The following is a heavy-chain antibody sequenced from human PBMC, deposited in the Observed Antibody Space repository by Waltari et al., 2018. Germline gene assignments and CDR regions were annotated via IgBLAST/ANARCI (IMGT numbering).Heavy chain of an antibody. J-gene: IGHJ4*02. CDR2: INDSGRT. V-gene: IGHV4-34*04. CDR1: GGSFSGYY. Sequence: QVQLQQWGAGLLKPSETLSLTCAVYGGSFSGYYWSWIRPPPGKGLEWIGDINDSGRTHDNPSLKSGAIISVETSKNQFSLKLSAVTAAATAVYYCARAVKSPYSSSWYGWFFEYWGQGTLGTVAS. D-gene: IGHD6-13*01. CDR3: ARAVKSPYSSSWYGWFFEY.